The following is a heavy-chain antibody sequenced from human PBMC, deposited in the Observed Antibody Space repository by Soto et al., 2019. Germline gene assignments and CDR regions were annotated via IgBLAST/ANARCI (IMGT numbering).Heavy chain of an antibody. CDR2: IYYSGST. V-gene: IGHV4-61*01. CDR1: GGSVSSGSYY. CDR3: ARDRIVVVVGGDGMDV. D-gene: IGHD2-15*01. Sequence: QVQLQESGPGLVKPSETLSLTCTVSGGSVSSGSYYWSWIRQPPGKGLEWIGYIYYSGSTNYNPSLKSRVTISVDTSKNQFSLKLSSVTAADTAVYYCARDRIVVVVGGDGMDVWGQGTTVTVSS. J-gene: IGHJ6*02.